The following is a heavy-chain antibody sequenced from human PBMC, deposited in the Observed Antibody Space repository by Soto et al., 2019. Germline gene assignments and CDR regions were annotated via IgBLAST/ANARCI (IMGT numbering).Heavy chain of an antibody. CDR2: IYPGDSDT. Sequence: PGESLKISCKGSGYRFTSYWIGCVRQMPGKGLEWMGIIYPGDSDTSYSPSFQGHVTISADKSISTAYLQWSSLKASDTAMYYCARRHYYGSGSYYYYYYGMDVWGQGTTVTVSS. CDR3: ARRHYYGSGSYYYYYYGMDV. V-gene: IGHV5-51*01. D-gene: IGHD3-10*01. J-gene: IGHJ6*02. CDR1: GYRFTSYW.